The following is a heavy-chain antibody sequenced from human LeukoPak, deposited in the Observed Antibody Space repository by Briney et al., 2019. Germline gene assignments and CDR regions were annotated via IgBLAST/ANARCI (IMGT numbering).Heavy chain of an antibody. CDR1: GFTFSSYS. J-gene: IGHJ6*03. Sequence: PGGSLRLSCAASGFTFSSYSMNGVRQAAGKALEWVSSISSSSSYIYYADSVKGRFTISRDNAKNSLYLQMNSLRAEDTAVYYCARDTDRGYSYGSFYYYYYYYMDVWGKGTTVTVSS. D-gene: IGHD5-18*01. CDR2: ISSSSSYI. CDR3: ARDTDRGYSYGSFYYYYYYYMDV. V-gene: IGHV3-21*01.